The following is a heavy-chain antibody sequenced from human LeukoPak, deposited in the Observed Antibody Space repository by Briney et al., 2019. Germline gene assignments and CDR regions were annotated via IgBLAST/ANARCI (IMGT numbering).Heavy chain of an antibody. Sequence: GGSLRLSCAASGTTFSNSWMCWVRQAPGKGLEWVANIKEDGSEKYYVNSVKGRFTISRDNAKNSLYLQMNSLRAEDTAVYYCARGGGSGSYYKRELDYWGQGTLVTVSS. CDR1: GTTFSNSW. D-gene: IGHD3-10*01. J-gene: IGHJ4*02. V-gene: IGHV3-7*01. CDR3: ARGGGSGSYYKRELDY. CDR2: IKEDGSEK.